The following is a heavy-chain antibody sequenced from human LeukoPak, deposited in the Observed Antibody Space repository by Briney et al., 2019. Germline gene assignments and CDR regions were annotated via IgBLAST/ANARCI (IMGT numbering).Heavy chain of an antibody. J-gene: IGHJ4*02. V-gene: IGHV1-69*05. CDR3: ARIEGDYGDEPTSY. Sequence: GASVKVSCKASGGTFSSHANSWVRQAPGQGLEWIGGIIPIFGTANYAQKFQGRVTITTDESTSTAYMELSSLRSEDTAVYYCARIEGDYGDEPTSYWGQGTLVTVSS. D-gene: IGHD4-17*01. CDR2: IIPIFGTA. CDR1: GGTFSSHA.